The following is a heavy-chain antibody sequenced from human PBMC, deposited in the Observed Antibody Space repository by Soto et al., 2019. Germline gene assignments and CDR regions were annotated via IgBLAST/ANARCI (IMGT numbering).Heavy chain of an antibody. D-gene: IGHD2-21*02. CDR3: AADRTYCGGDGYVD. J-gene: IGHJ4*02. V-gene: IGHV1-58*01. CDR2: IVVGSGNT. CDR1: GFTFTSSA. Sequence: QMQLVQSGPEVRKPGTSVKVSCKASGFTFTSSAVQWVRQARGQRLEWIGWIVVGSGNTNYAQKFKERVTITRDTSTSTVYMELSSLRSEAAAVYYCAADRTYCGGDGYVDWGQGTLVTVSS.